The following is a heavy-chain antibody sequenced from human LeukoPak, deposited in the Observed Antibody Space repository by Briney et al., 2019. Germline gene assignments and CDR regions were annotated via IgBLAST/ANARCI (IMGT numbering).Heavy chain of an antibody. V-gene: IGHV4-39*01. Sequence: SETLSLTCTVSGGSISSSSYYWGWIRQPPGKGLEWIGTIHSSGSTYYNPSLKSRVTISIDTSKNQFSLKQNSVTAADTAIYYCARSGSGYYFFDYWGQGTLVTVSS. CDR2: IHSSGST. CDR1: GGSISSSSYY. D-gene: IGHD3-22*01. CDR3: ARSGSGYYFFDY. J-gene: IGHJ4*02.